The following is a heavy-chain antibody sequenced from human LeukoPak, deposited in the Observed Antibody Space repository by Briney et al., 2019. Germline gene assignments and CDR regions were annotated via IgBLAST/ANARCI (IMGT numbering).Heavy chain of an antibody. V-gene: IGHV3-11*04. CDR3: ARDTASPILAPNFDY. Sequence: PGGSLRLSCAASGFTFSDYYMSWVRQAPGKGLEWVSYISSSGSTKYYADSVKGRFTISRDNAKNSLYLQMNSLRAEDTAVYYCARDTASPILAPNFDYWGQGTLVTVSS. J-gene: IGHJ4*02. CDR1: GFTFSDYY. CDR2: ISSSGSTK. D-gene: IGHD6-25*01.